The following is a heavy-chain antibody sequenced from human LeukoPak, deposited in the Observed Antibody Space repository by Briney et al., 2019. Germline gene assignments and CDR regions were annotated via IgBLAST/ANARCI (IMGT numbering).Heavy chain of an antibody. V-gene: IGHV3-7*01. D-gene: IGHD3-16*01. CDR1: GFAFSSYW. Sequence: PGGSLRLSCAASGFAFSSYWMSWVRQAPGKGLEWVANIKQDGSEKYYVDSVKGRFTISRDNAKNSLYLQMNSLRAEDTAVYYCARSGEYVWGSYDYWGQGTLVTVSS. CDR2: IKQDGSEK. J-gene: IGHJ4*02. CDR3: ARSGEYVWGSYDY.